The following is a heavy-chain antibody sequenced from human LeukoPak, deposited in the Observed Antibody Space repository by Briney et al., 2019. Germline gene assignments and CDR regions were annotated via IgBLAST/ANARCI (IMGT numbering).Heavy chain of an antibody. CDR3: ARGQTGSGRIFDY. J-gene: IGHJ4*02. D-gene: IGHD2-15*01. V-gene: IGHV6-1*01. CDR2: TYYRSKWYS. CDR1: GDSASSSTAA. Sequence: SQALSLTCAISGDSASSSTAAWNWIRQSPSRGLEWLGRTYYRSKWYSDFAEYVKSRITIDPDTSKNQFSLQLNSVTPDDTAVYFCARGQTGSGRIFDYWGQGTLVTVSS.